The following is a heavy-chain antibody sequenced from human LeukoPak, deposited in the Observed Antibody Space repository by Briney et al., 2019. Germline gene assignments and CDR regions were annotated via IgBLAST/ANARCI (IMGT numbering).Heavy chain of an antibody. D-gene: IGHD3-22*01. Sequence: ASVKVSCKASGYTFTSYGISWVRQAPGQGLEWMGWISAYNGNTNYAQKLQGRVTMTTDTSTSTAYMELRSLRSDDTAVYYCARRYYYYSSGYYSHFDYWGQGTLVTVSS. CDR3: ARRYYYYSSGYYSHFDY. V-gene: IGHV1-18*01. J-gene: IGHJ4*02. CDR1: GYTFTSYG. CDR2: ISAYNGNT.